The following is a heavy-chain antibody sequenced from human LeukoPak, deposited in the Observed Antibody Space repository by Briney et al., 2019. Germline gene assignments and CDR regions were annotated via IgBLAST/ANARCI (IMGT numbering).Heavy chain of an antibody. J-gene: IGHJ2*01. CDR1: GGSFSGCY. V-gene: IGHV4-34*01. CDR2: INHSGST. D-gene: IGHD3-9*01. CDR3: ARRGPYDILTGYPEPPYWYFDL. Sequence: SETLSLTCAVYGGSFSGCYWSWIRQPPGKGLEWIGEINHSGSTNYNPSLKSRVTISVDTSKNQFSLKLSSVTAADTAVYYCARRGPYDILTGYPEPPYWYFDLWGRGTLVTVSS.